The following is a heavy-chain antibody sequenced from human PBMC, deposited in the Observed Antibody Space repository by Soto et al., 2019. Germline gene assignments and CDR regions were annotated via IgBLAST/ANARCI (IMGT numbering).Heavy chain of an antibody. CDR1: GFTFSSYG. CDR3: VKGWGGIDY. V-gene: IGHV3-30*18. J-gene: IGHJ4*02. CDR2: ISYDGNNR. D-gene: IGHD3-16*01. Sequence: QVQLVESGGGVVQPGRSLRLSCAASGFTFSSYGMHWVRQAPGKGLECVAVISYDGNNRYYADSVKGRFTISRDNSKNTLYLQMNRLRAEDTAVYYCVKGWGGIDYCGQGTLVTVSS.